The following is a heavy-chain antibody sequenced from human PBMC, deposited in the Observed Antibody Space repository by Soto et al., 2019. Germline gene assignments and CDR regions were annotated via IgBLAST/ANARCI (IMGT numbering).Heavy chain of an antibody. D-gene: IGHD2-15*01. Sequence: GGSLRLSCAASGFTFSSYAMSWVRQAPGKGLEWVSAISGSGGSTYYADSVKGRFTISRDNSKNTLYLQMNSLRAEDTAVYFCARGRYCSGGSCFFDYWAQGTLVTVSS. J-gene: IGHJ4*02. V-gene: IGHV3-23*01. CDR1: GFTFSSYA. CDR2: ISGSGGST. CDR3: ARGRYCSGGSCFFDY.